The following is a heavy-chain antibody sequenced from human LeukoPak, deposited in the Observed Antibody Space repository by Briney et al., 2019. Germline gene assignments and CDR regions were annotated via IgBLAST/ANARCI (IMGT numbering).Heavy chain of an antibody. Sequence: GGSLRLSCAASGFTFISYWMSWVRQAPGKGLEWVANIKQDASEKYYVDSVKGRFTISRDNAKNSLYLQMNSLRAEDTAVYYCARDIGSGSYFLYDAFDIWGQGTMVTVSS. D-gene: IGHD3-10*01. V-gene: IGHV3-7*01. CDR3: ARDIGSGSYFLYDAFDI. CDR2: IKQDASEK. CDR1: GFTFISYW. J-gene: IGHJ3*02.